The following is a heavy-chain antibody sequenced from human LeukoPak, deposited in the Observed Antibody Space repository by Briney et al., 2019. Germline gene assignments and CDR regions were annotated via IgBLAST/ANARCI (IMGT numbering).Heavy chain of an antibody. V-gene: IGHV3-21*01. J-gene: IGHJ4*02. CDR3: ARDLRSSGYYAFDY. Sequence: GGSLRLSCAASGFTFSSYSMNWVRQAPGQGLEGVSFISSSSSYIYYADSVKGRFTISRDNAKNSLYLQMNSLRAEDTAVYYCARDLRSSGYYAFDYWGQGTLVTVSS. CDR2: ISSSSSYI. CDR1: GFTFSSYS. D-gene: IGHD3-22*01.